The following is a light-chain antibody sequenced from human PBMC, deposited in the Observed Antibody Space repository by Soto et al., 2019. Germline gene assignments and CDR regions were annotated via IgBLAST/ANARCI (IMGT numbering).Light chain of an antibody. CDR2: GAS. J-gene: IGKJ1*01. Sequence: ERVMTQSPATLSVSPLERATVPCKASQSVSITFASYQQKHLQAPRVLIYGASTRDTRITETFSGSGCGKDFDLTIRRLEPEDSAVYYCQQYASPWTLGQGTKVDI. CDR3: QQYASPWT. CDR1: QSVSIT. V-gene: IGKV3-15*01.